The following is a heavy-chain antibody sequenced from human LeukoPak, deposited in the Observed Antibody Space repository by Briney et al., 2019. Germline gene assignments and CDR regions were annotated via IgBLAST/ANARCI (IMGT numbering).Heavy chain of an antibody. CDR2: TYYSGST. CDR3: ARHPHYGSGSYRNYNWFDP. D-gene: IGHD3-10*01. Sequence: PSETLSLTCTVSGGSISSSSYYWGWIRQPPGKGLEWIGSTYYSGSTYYNPSLKSRVTISVDTSKNQFSLKLSSVTAADTAVYYCARHPHYGSGSYRNYNWFDPWGQGTLVTVSS. J-gene: IGHJ5*02. V-gene: IGHV4-39*01. CDR1: GGSISSSSYY.